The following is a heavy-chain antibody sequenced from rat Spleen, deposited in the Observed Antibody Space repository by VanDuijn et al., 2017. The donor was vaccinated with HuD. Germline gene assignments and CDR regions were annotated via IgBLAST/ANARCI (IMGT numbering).Heavy chain of an antibody. CDR3: ARHTPFNYGTVGDY. CDR2: ISYDGSST. CDR1: GFTFSNYD. Sequence: EVQLVESGGGLVQPGRSMKLSCAASGFTFSNYDMAWVRQAPTKGLEWVASISYDGSSTYYRDSVKGRFTISRDNEKVTLFLQMDSLRSEDTATNYCARHTPFNYGTVGDYWGQGVMVTVSS. D-gene: IGHD1-11*01. V-gene: IGHV5-25*01. J-gene: IGHJ2*01.